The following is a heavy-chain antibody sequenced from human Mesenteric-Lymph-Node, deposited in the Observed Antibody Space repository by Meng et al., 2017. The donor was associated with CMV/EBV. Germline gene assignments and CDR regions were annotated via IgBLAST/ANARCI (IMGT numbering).Heavy chain of an antibody. CDR2: ISASGDST. D-gene: IGHD6-13*01. CDR1: GFTFSIHA. CDR3: AKDLPYSSSWDAFDI. Sequence: GESLKISCVVSGFTFSIHAMSWVRQAPGKGLEWVSRISASGDSTYYADSVKGRFTISRDSSKNTLYQRMNSLRVEDTAVYYCAKDLPYSSSWDAFDIWGQGTLVTVSS. V-gene: IGHV3-23*01. J-gene: IGHJ3*02.